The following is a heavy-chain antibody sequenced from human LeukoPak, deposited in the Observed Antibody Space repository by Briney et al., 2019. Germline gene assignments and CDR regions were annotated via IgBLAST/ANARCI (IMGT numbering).Heavy chain of an antibody. Sequence: SVKVSCKASRGTFSSYAISWVRQAPRQGLEWMGGIIPIVGTANYAQKFHGRVTITTDESTSTAYMELSSLRSEDTAVYYCAGKYDWFDPWGQGTLVTDSS. CDR1: RGTFSSYA. CDR3: AGKYDWFDP. CDR2: IIPIVGTA. J-gene: IGHJ5*02. V-gene: IGHV1-69*05. D-gene: IGHD2-8*01.